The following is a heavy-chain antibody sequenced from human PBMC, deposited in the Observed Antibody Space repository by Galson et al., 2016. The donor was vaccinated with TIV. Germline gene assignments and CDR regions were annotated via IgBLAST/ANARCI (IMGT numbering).Heavy chain of an antibody. CDR3: VKMGYDYWDGSLYYFYCMDV. J-gene: IGHJ6*02. D-gene: IGHD3-3*01. Sequence: QSGAEVKKPGESLKISCKASGYTFKNQWIGWVRQMPGKGLEWMGIIYPGDSDTRYSPSFQGRISISADKSISTAFLQWSSLEASDTAMYYCVKMGYDYWDGSLYYFYCMDVWGQGTSVTVSS. V-gene: IGHV5-51*03. CDR2: IYPGDSDT. CDR1: GYTFKNQW.